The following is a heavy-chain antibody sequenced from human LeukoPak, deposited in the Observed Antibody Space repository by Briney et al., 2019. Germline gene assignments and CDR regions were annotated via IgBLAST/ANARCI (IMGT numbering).Heavy chain of an antibody. CDR2: IYYSGST. V-gene: IGHV4-59*01. CDR1: GGSISSYY. CDR3: ARVQESQIDYYFDY. D-gene: IGHD3-9*01. Sequence: PSETLSLTCIVSGGSISSYYRSWVRQPPGKGLEWIGYIYYSGSTNYNPSLKSRVTISVDTSKNQFSLKLSSVTAADTAVYYCARVQESQIDYYFDYWGQGTLVTVSS. J-gene: IGHJ4*02.